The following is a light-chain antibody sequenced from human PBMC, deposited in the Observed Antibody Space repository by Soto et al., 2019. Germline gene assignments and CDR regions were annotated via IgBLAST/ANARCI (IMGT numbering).Light chain of an antibody. CDR2: GAS. J-gene: IGKJ4*01. Sequence: EVVLSLSVGTLSLSPGERATLSCRASQSVSSSYLAWYQQKPGQAPRLLIYGASSRATGIPDRFSGSGSGTDFTLTISRLEPEDFAVYYCQQYGSSPLTFGGGTKVDIK. V-gene: IGKV3-20*01. CDR1: QSVSSSY. CDR3: QQYGSSPLT.